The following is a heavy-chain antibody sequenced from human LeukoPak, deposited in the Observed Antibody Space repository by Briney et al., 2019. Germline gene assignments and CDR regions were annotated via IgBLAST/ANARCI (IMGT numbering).Heavy chain of an antibody. J-gene: IGHJ4*02. Sequence: GGSLRLSCAASGFTFSSYAMSWVRQAPGKGLEWVSAFSGSGGSTYYADSVKGRFTISRDNSKSTLYLQMNSLRAEDTAVYYCAKDLTVEPEVGYWGQGTLVTVSS. CDR3: AKDLTVEPEVGY. CDR2: FSGSGGST. CDR1: GFTFSSYA. V-gene: IGHV3-23*01. D-gene: IGHD2-2*01.